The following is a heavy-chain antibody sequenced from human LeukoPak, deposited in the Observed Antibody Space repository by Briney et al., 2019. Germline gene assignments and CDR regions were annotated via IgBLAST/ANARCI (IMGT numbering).Heavy chain of an antibody. D-gene: IGHD5-18*01. CDR1: GYTFTNYA. V-gene: IGHV1-8*02. Sequence: ASVKVSCKASGYTFTNYAMNWVRQATGQGLEWMGWMNPNSGNTGYAQKFQGRVTMTRNTSISTAYMELSSLRSEDTAVYYCARGRGYSYGYGDYWGQGTLVTVSS. CDR3: ARGRGYSYGYGDY. CDR2: MNPNSGNT. J-gene: IGHJ4*02.